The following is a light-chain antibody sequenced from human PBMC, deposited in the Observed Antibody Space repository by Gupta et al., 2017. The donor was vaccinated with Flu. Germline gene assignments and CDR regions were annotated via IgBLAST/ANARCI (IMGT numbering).Light chain of an antibody. Sequence: QSALTQPPSASGSPGQSVTISCTGTSSDLGGHNYVSWYQQRPGKAPKLMIYEVIKRPSGVPDRFSGSKSDNTASLTVSGLQAEDEADYYCSTYAGSNNLLFGGGTRLTVL. CDR1: SSDLGGHNY. CDR2: EVI. J-gene: IGLJ2*01. V-gene: IGLV2-8*01. CDR3: STYAGSNNLL.